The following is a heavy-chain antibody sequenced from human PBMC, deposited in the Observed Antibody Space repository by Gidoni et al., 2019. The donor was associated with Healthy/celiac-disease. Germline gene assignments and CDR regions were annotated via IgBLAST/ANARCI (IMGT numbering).Heavy chain of an antibody. V-gene: IGHV3-49*05. CDR3: TRDGGITGTTRTPPGDY. Sequence: EGQRGESGGGLERPGGPRKLSGTAPGLTLGDKVMSWFRQAPGKGLEWVGFIRSKAYGGTTDYAASVKGRFTISRDDSKSIAYLQMNSLKTEDTAVYYCTRDGGITGTTRTPPGDYWGQGTLVTVSS. CDR1: GLTLGDKV. CDR2: IRSKAYGGTT. J-gene: IGHJ4*02. D-gene: IGHD1-7*01.